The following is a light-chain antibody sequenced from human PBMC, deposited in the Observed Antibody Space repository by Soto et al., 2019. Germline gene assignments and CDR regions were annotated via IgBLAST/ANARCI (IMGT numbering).Light chain of an antibody. J-gene: IGLJ2*01. CDR1: NSNIGSNT. CDR3: AAWDGRLVGVV. Sequence: QSVLTQPPAVSGTPGQRVTFSCSGSNSNIGSNTVNWYQQLPGTAPKLLIYTSNRRFSGVPDRFSGSKSGTSASLAISGLQAEEAADYYGAAWDGRLVGVVFGGGTKLTVL. V-gene: IGLV1-44*01. CDR2: TSN.